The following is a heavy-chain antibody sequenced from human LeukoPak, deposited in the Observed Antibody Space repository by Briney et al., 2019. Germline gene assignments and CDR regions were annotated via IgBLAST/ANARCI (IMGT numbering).Heavy chain of an antibody. V-gene: IGHV4-39*01. Sequence: SETLSLTCTVSGGSISSSGYYWGCIRPPPGKGLGWIASIYYSGSTYYNPSLKSRVTISVDTSKNQLSLKLSSLTSADTAVYYCARHEYSGSYYGLSWFDPWGQGTLVTVSS. J-gene: IGHJ5*02. D-gene: IGHD1-26*01. CDR3: ARHEYSGSYYGLSWFDP. CDR2: IYYSGST. CDR1: GGSISSSGYY.